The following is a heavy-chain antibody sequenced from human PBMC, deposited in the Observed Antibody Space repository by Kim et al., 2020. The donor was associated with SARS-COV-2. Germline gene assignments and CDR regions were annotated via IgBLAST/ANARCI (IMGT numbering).Heavy chain of an antibody. Sequence: ASVKVSCKVSGYTLREVSMHWVRQAPGKGLEWMGGFNPEDAKTIYGQNFQGRVTMTEETSTATAYMELSSLGSEDTAVYYCSVGTGTVTTGQAYWGQGNLVTVSS. CDR3: SVGTGTVTTGQAY. CDR1: GYTLREVS. V-gene: IGHV1-24*01. CDR2: FNPEDAKT. J-gene: IGHJ1*01. D-gene: IGHD4-17*01.